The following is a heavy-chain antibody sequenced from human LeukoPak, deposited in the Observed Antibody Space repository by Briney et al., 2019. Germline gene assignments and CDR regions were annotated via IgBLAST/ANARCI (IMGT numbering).Heavy chain of an antibody. V-gene: IGHV1-2*02. Sequence: ASVKVSCKASGYTFTGYYIHWVRQAPGHGLEWMGWINPNSGGTNYAQKLQGRVTMTTDTSTSTAYMELRSLRSDDTAVYYCARSYSGYYYMDVWGKGTTVTISS. J-gene: IGHJ6*03. D-gene: IGHD1-26*01. CDR3: ARSYSGYYYMDV. CDR1: GYTFTGYY. CDR2: INPNSGGT.